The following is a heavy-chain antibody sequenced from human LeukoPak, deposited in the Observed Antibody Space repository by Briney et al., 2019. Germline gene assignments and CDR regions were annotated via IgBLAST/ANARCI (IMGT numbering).Heavy chain of an antibody. J-gene: IGHJ4*02. CDR3: ARTYNSGSDY. Sequence: PSETLSLTCTVSGGSISSYYWSWIRQPPGKGLEWIGYIYYSGSTNYNPSLKSRVTISVDTSKNQFSLKLSSVTAADTAVYYCARTYNSGSDYWGQGTLVTVSS. V-gene: IGHV4-59*08. CDR1: GGSISSYY. CDR2: IYYSGST. D-gene: IGHD6-19*01.